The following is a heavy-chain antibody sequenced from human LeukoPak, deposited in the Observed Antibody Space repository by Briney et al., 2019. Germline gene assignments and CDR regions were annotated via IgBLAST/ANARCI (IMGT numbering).Heavy chain of an antibody. D-gene: IGHD3-3*01. V-gene: IGHV1-69*13. CDR3: AVTIFGVVIANFDY. Sequence: SVKVSCKASGGTFSSYAICWVRQAPGQGLEWMGGIIPIFGTANYAQKFQGRVTITADESTSTAYMELSSLRSEDTAVYYCAVTIFGVVIANFDYWGQGTLVTVSS. CDR2: IIPIFGTA. CDR1: GGTFSSYA. J-gene: IGHJ4*02.